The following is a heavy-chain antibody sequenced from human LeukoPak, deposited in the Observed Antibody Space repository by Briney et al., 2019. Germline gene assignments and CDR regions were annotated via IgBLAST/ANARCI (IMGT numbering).Heavy chain of an antibody. CDR1: GFTFSSYS. Sequence: PGGSLRLSCAASGFTFSSYSMNWVRQAPGKGREGVSSISSSSSYIYYADAVKGRFTISRDNAENSLYLQMNSLRAEDTAVYYCARAVTPFDSSGYYYYYYGMDVWGQGTTVTVSS. J-gene: IGHJ6*02. V-gene: IGHV3-21*01. CDR3: ARAVTPFDSSGYYYYYYGMDV. CDR2: ISSSSSYI. D-gene: IGHD3-22*01.